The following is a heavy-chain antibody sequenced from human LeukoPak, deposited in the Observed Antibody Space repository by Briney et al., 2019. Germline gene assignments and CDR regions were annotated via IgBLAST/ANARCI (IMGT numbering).Heavy chain of an antibody. CDR3: ARGGHIAVVPAAMVGP. J-gene: IGHJ5*02. V-gene: IGHV1-8*01. Sequence: ASVKVSCKASGYTFNSYDINWVRQATGQGLEWMGWMNTNSGNTGHAQKFQGRLIMTRDTSTNTAYMELSSLRSEDTAVYYCARGGHIAVVPAAMVGPWGQGTLVTVSS. D-gene: IGHD2-2*01. CDR2: MNTNSGNT. CDR1: GYTFNSYD.